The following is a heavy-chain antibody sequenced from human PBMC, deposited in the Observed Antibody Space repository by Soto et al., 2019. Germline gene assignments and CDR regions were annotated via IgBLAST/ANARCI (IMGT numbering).Heavy chain of an antibody. V-gene: IGHV3-48*02. CDR1: GFTFRGYS. D-gene: IGHD5-18*01. J-gene: IGHJ4*02. Sequence: EVLLVESGGGLVPPGGSLRLSCAASGFTFRGYSMNWVRQAPGKGLEWISYISGSSSTEYYADSVKGRFTISRDNARNSLYLQMNSLRDEDTAVYYCARVDTGMIDYWGQGTLVTVSS. CDR3: ARVDTGMIDY. CDR2: ISGSSSTE.